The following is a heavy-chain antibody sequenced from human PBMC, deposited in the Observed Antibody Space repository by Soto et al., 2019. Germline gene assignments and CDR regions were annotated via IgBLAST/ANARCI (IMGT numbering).Heavy chain of an antibody. CDR3: ATLYSGSYFDY. CDR1: RGSISSRSYY. V-gene: IGHV4-39*01. Sequence: PSETLSLTCTVSRGSISSRSYYWGWTRQPPGKGLEWIGTIYYSGSTYGNPSLKSRVTISVDTSKNRLSLKLSSLTAADTALYYCATLYSGSYFDYWGQGTLVTVSS. D-gene: IGHD1-26*01. CDR2: IYYSGST. J-gene: IGHJ4*02.